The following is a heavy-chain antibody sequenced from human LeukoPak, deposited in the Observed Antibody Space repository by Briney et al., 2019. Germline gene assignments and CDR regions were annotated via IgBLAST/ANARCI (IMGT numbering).Heavy chain of an antibody. V-gene: IGHV4-61*02. Sequence: SETLSLTCTVSGGSITSNNYYWSWIRQPAGKGLEWIGRMYMSGSTNYNPSLESRVTLSADTSKNQFSLKMSSVTAADTGVYYCARVYGSRAFDIWGQGTLVTVSS. CDR1: GGSITSNNYY. J-gene: IGHJ3*02. CDR3: ARVYGSRAFDI. D-gene: IGHD3-10*01. CDR2: MYMSGST.